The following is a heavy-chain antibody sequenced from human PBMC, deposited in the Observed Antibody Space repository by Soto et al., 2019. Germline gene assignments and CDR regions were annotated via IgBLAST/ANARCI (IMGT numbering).Heavy chain of an antibody. CDR1: GFTFSSYA. Sequence: GGSLRLSCAASGFTFSSYAMSWVRQAPGKGLEWVSAISGSGGSTYYADSVKGRFTISRDNSKNTLYLQMNSLRAEDTAVYYCAKDHELDVYYDILTGPSYYFDYWGQGTLVTVSS. CDR3: AKDHELDVYYDILTGPSYYFDY. J-gene: IGHJ4*02. V-gene: IGHV3-23*01. CDR2: ISGSGGST. D-gene: IGHD3-9*01.